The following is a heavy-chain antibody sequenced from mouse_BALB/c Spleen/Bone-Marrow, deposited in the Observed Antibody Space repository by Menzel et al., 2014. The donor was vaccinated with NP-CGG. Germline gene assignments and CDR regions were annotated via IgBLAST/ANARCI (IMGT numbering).Heavy chain of an antibody. J-gene: IGHJ2*01. V-gene: IGHV5-12-2*01. D-gene: IGHD4-1*01. CDR2: ISNGGGST. Sequence: EVMLVESGGVLVQPGGSLKLSCAASGFTFSSYTMSWVRQTPEKRLEWVAYISNGGGSTYYPDTVKGRFTISRDNAKNTLYLQMSSLKSEDTAMYYCARHKNWAFDYWGQGTTLTVSS. CDR1: GFTFSSYT. CDR3: ARHKNWAFDY.